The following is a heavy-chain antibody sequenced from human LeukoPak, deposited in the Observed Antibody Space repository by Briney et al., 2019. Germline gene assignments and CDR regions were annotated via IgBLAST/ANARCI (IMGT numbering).Heavy chain of an antibody. CDR3: ARQDIVVVPALGHYFDY. V-gene: IGHV1-3*01. Sequence: ASVKVSCKASGYTFTSYAMHWVHQAPGQRLEWMGWINAGNGNTKYSQKFQGRVTITRDTSASTAYMELSSLRSEDTAVYYCARQDIVVVPALGHYFDYWGQGTLVTVSS. J-gene: IGHJ4*02. CDR2: INAGNGNT. CDR1: GYTFTSYA. D-gene: IGHD2-2*01.